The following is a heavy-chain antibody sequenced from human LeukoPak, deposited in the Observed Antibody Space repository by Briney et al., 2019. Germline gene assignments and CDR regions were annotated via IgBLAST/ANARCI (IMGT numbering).Heavy chain of an antibody. CDR1: GFTFSSYS. Sequence: GGSLRLSCAASGFTFSSYSMNWVRQAPGKGLEWVSYISSSSSTMYYADSVKGRFTISRDNAKNSLYLQMNSLRDEDTAVYYCARPPPVTTVVRWYYFDYWGQGTLVTVSS. J-gene: IGHJ4*02. D-gene: IGHD4-23*01. CDR2: ISSSSSTM. CDR3: ARPPPVTTVVRWYYFDY. V-gene: IGHV3-48*02.